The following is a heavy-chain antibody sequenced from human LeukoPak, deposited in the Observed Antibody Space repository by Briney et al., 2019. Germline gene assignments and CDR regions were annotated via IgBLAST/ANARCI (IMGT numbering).Heavy chain of an antibody. Sequence: SETLSLTCAVYGGSFSGYYWSWIRQPPGKGLEWIGEINHSGSTNYNPSLKSRVTISVDTSKNQFSLKLSSVTAADTAVYYCARNNPALGYCSSTSCYRHGNWFDPWGQGTLVTVSS. CDR2: INHSGST. J-gene: IGHJ5*02. D-gene: IGHD2-2*02. CDR3: ARNNPALGYCSSTSCYRHGNWFDP. CDR1: GGSFSGYY. V-gene: IGHV4-34*01.